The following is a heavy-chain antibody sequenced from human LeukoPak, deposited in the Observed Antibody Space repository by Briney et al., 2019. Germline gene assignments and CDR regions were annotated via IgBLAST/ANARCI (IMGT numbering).Heavy chain of an antibody. CDR2: VSQTGSGKT. V-gene: IGHV4-34*01. CDR1: GGSFSGYY. Sequence: SQTLSLTCGVYGGSFSGYYWSWIRQPPGKGLEWIGEVSQTGSGKTNYNPSLKGRVTISVDTSKNQFALELTSVTAADTAMYYCARVPLYWQDPFDFCGQGTLVTVSS. J-gene: IGHJ4*02. CDR3: ARVPLYWQDPFDF. D-gene: IGHD2-15*01.